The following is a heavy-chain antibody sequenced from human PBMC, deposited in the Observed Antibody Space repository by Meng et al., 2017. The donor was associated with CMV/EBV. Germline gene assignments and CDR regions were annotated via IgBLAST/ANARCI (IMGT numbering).Heavy chain of an antibody. Sequence: GGPLRLSCAASGFTFSAYAMHWVRQAPGKGLEWVAVTSYDESTKYYIDSVKGRFTISRDDSKNTLYLQMNSLRLEDTAVYYCARPHVDYRHTPSSDQRLFDCWGQGTLVTVSS. J-gene: IGHJ4*02. V-gene: IGHV3-30-3*01. CDR2: TSYDESTK. D-gene: IGHD4-11*01. CDR3: ARPHVDYRHTPSSDQRLFDC. CDR1: GFTFSAYA.